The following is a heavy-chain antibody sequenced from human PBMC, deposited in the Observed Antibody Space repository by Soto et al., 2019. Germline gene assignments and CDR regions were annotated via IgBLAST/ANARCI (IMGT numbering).Heavy chain of an antibody. J-gene: IGHJ4*02. D-gene: IGHD3-9*01. V-gene: IGHV4-28*01. CDR1: GYSISSDNW. CDR2: IFYTGTT. Sequence: SGTLSLTCAVPGYSISSDNWWGWIREPPGKGLEWIGYIFYTGTTYYNLSLKSRVTMSVDTAKDQFSLKLSSVTAADTAVYSCERNSRLKTGHIDYWGQGTLVTASS. CDR3: ERNSRLKTGHIDY.